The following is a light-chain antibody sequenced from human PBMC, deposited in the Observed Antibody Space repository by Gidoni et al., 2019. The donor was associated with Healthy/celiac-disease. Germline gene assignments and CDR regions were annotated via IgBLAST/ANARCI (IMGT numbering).Light chain of an antibody. Sequence: DIQMTRSPSSLSASVGDRVTIICQASQDISNYLNWYQQKPGKAPKLLIYDASNLETGVPSRFSGSGSGTDFTFTISSLQPEDIATYYCQQYYNLPWTFGQGTKVEIK. CDR3: QQYYNLPWT. CDR2: DAS. CDR1: QDISNY. J-gene: IGKJ1*01. V-gene: IGKV1-33*01.